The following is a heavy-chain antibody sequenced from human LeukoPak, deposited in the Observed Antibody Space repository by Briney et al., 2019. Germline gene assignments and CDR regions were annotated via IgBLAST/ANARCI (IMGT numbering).Heavy chain of an antibody. CDR2: IDYTWNT. Sequence: SETLSLTCTVSGGSTSGYHWSWFRQPPGKGLEWIGYIDYTWNTNYSPSLKSRVTMSLDMSKNQFSLEMNSVTAADTAMFYFAGLDRPGGGTGYWVCIWGQGTMVTVSS. D-gene: IGHD3-16*01. CDR1: GGSTSGYH. J-gene: IGHJ3*02. V-gene: IGHV4-59*08. CDR3: AGLDRPGGGTGYWVCI.